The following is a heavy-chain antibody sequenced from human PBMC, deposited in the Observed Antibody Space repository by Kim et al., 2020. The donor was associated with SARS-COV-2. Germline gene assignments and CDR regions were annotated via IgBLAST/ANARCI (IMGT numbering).Heavy chain of an antibody. Sequence: GGSLRLSCAASGFTFDDYAMHWVRQAPGKGLEWVSGISWNSGSIGYADSVKGRITISRDNAKNSLYLQMNSLRAEDTALYYCAKDMGYSNYGGSNYFDYWGQGTLVTVSS. CDR2: ISWNSGSI. J-gene: IGHJ4*02. CDR3: AKDMGYSNYGGSNYFDY. D-gene: IGHD4-4*01. CDR1: GFTFDDYA. V-gene: IGHV3-9*01.